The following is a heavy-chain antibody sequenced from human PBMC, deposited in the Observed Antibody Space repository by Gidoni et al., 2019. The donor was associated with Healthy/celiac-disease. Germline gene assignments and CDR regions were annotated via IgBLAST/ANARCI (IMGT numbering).Heavy chain of an antibody. J-gene: IGHJ3*02. D-gene: IGHD3-22*01. CDR3: AREGRHYYDSSGYPSNAFDI. V-gene: IGHV3-20*04. CDR2: ISWNGGSR. CDR1: GFTFDDYG. Sequence: VQLVASGVGLVRPGGFLRPSCAAPGFTFDDYGISWVRQAPGKGLEWVSGISWNGGSRGYADSVKGRFTISRDNAKNSLYLKMNSLRAEDTAWYYCAREGRHYYDSSGYPSNAFDIWGQGTMVTVSS.